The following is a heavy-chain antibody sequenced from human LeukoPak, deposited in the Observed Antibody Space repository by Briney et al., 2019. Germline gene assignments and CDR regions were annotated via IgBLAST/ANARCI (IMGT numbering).Heavy chain of an antibody. CDR2: ISYDGSNK. D-gene: IGHD3-22*01. V-gene: IGHV3-30*18. Sequence: GGSLRLSCAASGFTFSSYAIHWVRQAPGKGLEWVAVISYDGSNKYYGDSVKGRSTVSRDNSKNTVYLQMNSLRAEDTAVYYCAKVHLTYYYDSSGYGFQDYWGQGTLVTVSS. CDR3: AKVHLTYYYDSSGYGFQDY. CDR1: GFTFSSYA. J-gene: IGHJ4*02.